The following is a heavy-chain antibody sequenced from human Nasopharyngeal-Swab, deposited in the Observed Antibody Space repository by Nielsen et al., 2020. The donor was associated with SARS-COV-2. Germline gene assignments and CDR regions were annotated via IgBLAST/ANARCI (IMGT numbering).Heavy chain of an antibody. J-gene: IGHJ4*02. V-gene: IGHV3-74*01. Sequence: GESLKISCAASGFTFSRYWMHWVRQAPGKGPVWVSRINEDGRIINYADFVKGRFTISRGNAKNTLSLQMNSLRADDTAVYYCVRDLAGEYGYWGQGALVTVS. D-gene: IGHD4-17*01. CDR3: VRDLAGEYGY. CDR1: GFTFSRYW. CDR2: INEDGRII.